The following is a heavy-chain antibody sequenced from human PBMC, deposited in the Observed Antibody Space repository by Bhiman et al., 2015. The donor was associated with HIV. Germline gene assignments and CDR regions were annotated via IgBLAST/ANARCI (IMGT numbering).Heavy chain of an antibody. CDR2: ISSSSSYI. J-gene: IGHJ4*02. Sequence: EVQLVESGGGLVKPGGSLRLSCTASGFSFSTYTMNWVRQAPGKGLEWVSSISSSSSYIYYADSVKGRFTISRDNAKNSLFLQMNSLRAEDTAVYYCARGPRWLLHYYLDYWGQGTLVTVSS. CDR1: GFSFSTYT. D-gene: IGHD2-15*01. V-gene: IGHV3-21*04. CDR3: ARGPRWLLHYYLDY.